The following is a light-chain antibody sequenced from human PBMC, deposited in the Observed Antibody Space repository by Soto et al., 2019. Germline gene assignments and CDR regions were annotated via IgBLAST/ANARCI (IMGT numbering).Light chain of an antibody. V-gene: IGKV3-15*01. CDR3: QQYNNWPPWT. J-gene: IGKJ1*01. Sequence: EIVMTQSPATLSVSPGERATLSCRASQSVSSNLAWYQQKPGQAPRLLIYGASTRATGIPARFSGSRSGTEFTLYISSRHSEDFAVYYCQQYNNWPPWTFGEGTNVE. CDR2: GAS. CDR1: QSVSSN.